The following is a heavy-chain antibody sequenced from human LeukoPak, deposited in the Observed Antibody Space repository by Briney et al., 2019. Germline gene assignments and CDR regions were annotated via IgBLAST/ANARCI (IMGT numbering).Heavy chain of an antibody. Sequence: GGSLRLSCAASGFTVSSNYMSWVRQAPGKGLEWVSVIYRGGSKDYGDSVKGRFTISRDNSKNTLYLQMNSLRAEDTAIYYCARIFYYGSGNNWFDPWGQGTLVTVSS. J-gene: IGHJ5*02. V-gene: IGHV3-53*01. CDR3: ARIFYYGSGNNWFDP. D-gene: IGHD3-10*01. CDR1: GFTVSSNY. CDR2: IYRGGSK.